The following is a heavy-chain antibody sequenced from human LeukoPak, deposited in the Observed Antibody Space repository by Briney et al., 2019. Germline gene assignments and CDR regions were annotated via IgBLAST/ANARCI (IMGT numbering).Heavy chain of an antibody. J-gene: IGHJ3*02. D-gene: IGHD3-9*01. V-gene: IGHV1-69*01. CDR2: IIPIFGTA. CDR3: ARDMVHYDILTGYDAFDI. Sequence: SVKVSCKASGGTFSSYAISWVRQAPGQGLEWMGGIIPIFGTANYAQKFQGRVTITADESTSTVYMELSSLRSEDTAVYYCARDMVHYDILTGYDAFDIWGQGTMVTVSS. CDR1: GGTFSSYA.